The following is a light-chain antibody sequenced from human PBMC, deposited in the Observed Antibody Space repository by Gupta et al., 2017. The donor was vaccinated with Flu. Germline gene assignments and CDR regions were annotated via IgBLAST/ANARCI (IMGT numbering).Light chain of an antibody. CDR3: SSYTGSVTV. CDR1: SSDIGAYNY. V-gene: IGLV2-14*01. J-gene: IGLJ3*02. Sequence: QSALTQPASVSGSPGQSITLSCTGTSSDIGAYNYVSWYQQYPGKVPKLLIYEVSYRPSGISDRFSGSKSGNTASLTISGLQADDEADYYCSSYTGSVTVFGGGTKLTVL. CDR2: EVS.